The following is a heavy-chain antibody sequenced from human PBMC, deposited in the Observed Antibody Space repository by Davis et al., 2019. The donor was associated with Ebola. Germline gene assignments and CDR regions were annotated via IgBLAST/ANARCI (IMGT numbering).Heavy chain of an antibody. CDR3: ASQPTYYYDSSGYSIVPYFDY. CDR1: GDSISSSNW. CDR2: IYHSGST. V-gene: IGHV4-4*02. D-gene: IGHD3-22*01. Sequence: MPSETLSLTCAVSGDSISSSNWWSWVRQPPGQGLEWIGEIYHSGSTNYNPSLKSRVTISVDKAKNQFSLKLSSVTAADTAVYYCASQPTYYYDSSGYSIVPYFDYWGQGTLVTVSS. J-gene: IGHJ4*02.